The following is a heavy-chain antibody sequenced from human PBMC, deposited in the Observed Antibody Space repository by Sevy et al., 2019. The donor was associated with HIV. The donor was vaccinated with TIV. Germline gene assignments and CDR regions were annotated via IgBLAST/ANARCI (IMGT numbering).Heavy chain of an antibody. V-gene: IGHV3-23*01. CDR2: LSFGCGEI. CDR1: AFTFSKYS. J-gene: IGHJ4*02. Sequence: GGSLRLSCAASAFTFSKYSMRWVRQPPGKGLEWVSTLSFGCGEINYADSVKGRFTISRDNSKSSVYLQMNNLRPEDTAVYYCAREGCTKPHDYWGQGTLVTVSS. CDR3: AREGCTKPHDY. D-gene: IGHD2-8*01.